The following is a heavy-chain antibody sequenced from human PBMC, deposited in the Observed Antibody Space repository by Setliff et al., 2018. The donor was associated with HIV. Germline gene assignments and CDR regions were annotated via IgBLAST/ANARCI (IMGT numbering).Heavy chain of an antibody. J-gene: IGHJ5*02. Sequence: SETLSLTCTVSGGSISSSSYYWGWIRQPPGKGLEWIGSIYYSGSTYYNPSLKSRVTISVDTSKNQFSLKLSSVTAADTAVYHCARSTLGLWNWFDPWGQGTLVTVSS. CDR3: ARSTLGLWNWFDP. D-gene: IGHD5-18*01. CDR1: GGSISSSSYY. V-gene: IGHV4-39*01. CDR2: IYYSGST.